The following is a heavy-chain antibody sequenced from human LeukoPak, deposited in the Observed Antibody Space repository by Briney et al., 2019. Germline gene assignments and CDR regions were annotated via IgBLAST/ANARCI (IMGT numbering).Heavy chain of an antibody. Sequence: PGGAVRLSCAACGCTFSTYSMNGVGQAPGKGGEGVSYISSSRRKKYYADSVRGRFNIYIENAKNSLYLQMNSLRAEDTAVYYCAKERGAYSAMAAFDICGQGTMVTVSS. CDR1: GCTFSTYS. D-gene: IGHD4-11*01. CDR2: ISSSRRKK. V-gene: IGHV3-48*01. CDR3: AKERGAYSAMAAFDI. J-gene: IGHJ3*02.